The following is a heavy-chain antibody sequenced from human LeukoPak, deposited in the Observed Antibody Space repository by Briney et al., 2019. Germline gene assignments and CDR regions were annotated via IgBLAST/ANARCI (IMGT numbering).Heavy chain of an antibody. D-gene: IGHD2-2*01. CDR1: RFTFSSYA. Sequence: GGSLRLSCADSRFTFSSYAMSWVRQAPGKGLEWVSTISGGGGSTYYADSVKGRFTISRDNSKNTLYLQMNSLRADDTAVYYCARSPTAINGYFDPWGQGTLVTVSS. CDR2: ISGGGGST. J-gene: IGHJ5*02. V-gene: IGHV3-23*01. CDR3: ARSPTAINGYFDP.